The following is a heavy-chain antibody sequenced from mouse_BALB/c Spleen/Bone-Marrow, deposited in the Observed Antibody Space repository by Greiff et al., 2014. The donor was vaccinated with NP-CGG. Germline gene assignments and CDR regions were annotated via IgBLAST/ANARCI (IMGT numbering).Heavy chain of an antibody. CDR1: GYTFTDYT. CDR3: ARPKGFALDY. V-gene: IGHV1-4*01. CDR2: VNPRSGYA. Sequence: QVQLQQSGAELASPGASVKMSCKASGYTFTDYTIQWVKQRPGQGLGWIGYVNPRSGYANYNQKFKDKATLTADKSSSTAFMQLSSLTSEDSAVYYCARPKGFALDYWGQGTALTVSS. J-gene: IGHJ2*01.